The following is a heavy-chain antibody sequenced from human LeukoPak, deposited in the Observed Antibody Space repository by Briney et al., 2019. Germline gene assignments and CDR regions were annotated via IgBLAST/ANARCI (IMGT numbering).Heavy chain of an antibody. D-gene: IGHD5-24*01. J-gene: IGHJ4*02. V-gene: IGHV4-39*01. Sequence: SETLSLTCTVSGGSISSSSYYWGWIRQPPGKGLEWIGSIYYSGSTYYNPSLKSRVTISVDTSKNQFSLKLSSVTAADTAVYYCARLLKMATIVREYYFDYWGQGTLVTVSS. CDR3: ARLLKMATIVREYYFDY. CDR1: GGSISSSSYY. CDR2: IYYSGST.